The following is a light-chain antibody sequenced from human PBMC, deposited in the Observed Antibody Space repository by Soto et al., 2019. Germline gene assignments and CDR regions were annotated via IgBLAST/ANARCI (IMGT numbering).Light chain of an antibody. CDR2: DAS. CDR1: QSVSGW. J-gene: IGKJ2*01. V-gene: IGKV1-5*01. Sequence: DIQMTQSPSTLSASVGDTVTVTCRASQSVSGWLAWYQQKPGKAPKLLMYDASSLQSGVPSRFSGSGSGTEFTLTISSLQPDDFATYYCQQYKLLPFTFGQGANVDIK. CDR3: QQYKLLPFT.